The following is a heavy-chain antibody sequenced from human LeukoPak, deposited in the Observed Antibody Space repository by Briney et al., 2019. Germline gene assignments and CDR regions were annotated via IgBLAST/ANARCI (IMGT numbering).Heavy chain of an antibody. CDR1: GGSISSSSYY. D-gene: IGHD3-10*01. Sequence: PSETLSLTCTVSGGSISSSSYYWGWIRQPPGKGLEWIGSIYYSGSTYYNPSLKSRVTISVDTSKNQFSLKLSSVTAADTAVYYCARPITRGIEDAFDIWGQGTMVTVSS. CDR3: ARPITRGIEDAFDI. CDR2: IYYSGST. J-gene: IGHJ3*02. V-gene: IGHV4-39*01.